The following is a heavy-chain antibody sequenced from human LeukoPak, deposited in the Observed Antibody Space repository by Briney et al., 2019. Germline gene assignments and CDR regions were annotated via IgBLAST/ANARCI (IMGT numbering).Heavy chain of an antibody. CDR2: ISYDGRNI. CDR3: AKQYGGYFEY. D-gene: IGHD6-13*01. V-gene: IGHV3-30*18. Sequence: GGSLRLSCAASGFTLSIYGMHWVRQAPGKGLEWVALISYDGRNIYYADSVRGRFTISRDNSKNTLYLQMDSLRPEDTAVYYCAKQYGGYFEYWGQGTLVSVSS. J-gene: IGHJ4*02. CDR1: GFTLSIYG.